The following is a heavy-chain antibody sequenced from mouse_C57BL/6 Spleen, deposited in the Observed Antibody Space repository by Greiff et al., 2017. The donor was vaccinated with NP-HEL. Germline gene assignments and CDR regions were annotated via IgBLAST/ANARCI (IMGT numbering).Heavy chain of an antibody. CDR2: IRLKSDNYAT. CDR3: TEGLQFAY. V-gene: IGHV6-3*01. CDR1: GFTFSNYW. J-gene: IGHJ3*01. Sequence: EVKLMESGGGLVQPGGSMKLSCVASGFTFSNYWMNWVRQSPEKGLEWVAQIRLKSDNYATHYAESVKGRFTISRDDSKSSVYLQMNNLRAEDTGIYYCTEGLQFAYWGQGTLVTVSA. D-gene: IGHD3-1*01.